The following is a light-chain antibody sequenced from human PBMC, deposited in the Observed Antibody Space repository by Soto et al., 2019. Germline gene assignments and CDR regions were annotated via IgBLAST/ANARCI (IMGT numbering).Light chain of an antibody. CDR3: QQLNNYQGT. CDR1: QDITNS. V-gene: IGKV1D-13*01. Sequence: AIQLTQSPSSLSASVGDRVTITCQASQDITNSLVWYQQKPGKTPNLLIYDASTLESGVPSRFSGSGSGTDFTLTISSLQPEDFATYYCQQLNNYQGTFGQGTRLENK. CDR2: DAS. J-gene: IGKJ5*01.